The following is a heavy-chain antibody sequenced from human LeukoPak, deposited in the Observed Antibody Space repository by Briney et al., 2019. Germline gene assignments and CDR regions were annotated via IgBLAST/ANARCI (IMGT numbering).Heavy chain of an antibody. CDR3: ARVDDIVVVPAANDY. Sequence: GGSLRLSCAASGFTLCSYSMEWVRQAPGEGLEWVSSIISSSSYIYYADSVKGRFSTSRDNPKNSLYLQMNSLRAEDTAVYYCARVDDIVVVPAANDYWGQGTLVTVSS. J-gene: IGHJ4*02. V-gene: IGHV3-21*01. CDR1: GFTLCSYS. CDR2: IISSSSYI. D-gene: IGHD2-2*01.